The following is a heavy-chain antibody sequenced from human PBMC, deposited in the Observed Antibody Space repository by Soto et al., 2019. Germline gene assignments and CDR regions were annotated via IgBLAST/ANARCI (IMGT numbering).Heavy chain of an antibody. Sequence: QVQLVQSGAEVKKPGASVKVSCKASGYTFTSYGISWVRQAPGQGLEWMGWISAYNGNTNYAQKLQGRVTMTTDTSTITAYMELRSLRSDDTAVYYCARDFYYDFWSGYYRQAFDIWGQGTMVTVSS. D-gene: IGHD3-3*01. CDR3: ARDFYYDFWSGYYRQAFDI. CDR2: ISAYNGNT. V-gene: IGHV1-18*01. J-gene: IGHJ3*02. CDR1: GYTFTSYG.